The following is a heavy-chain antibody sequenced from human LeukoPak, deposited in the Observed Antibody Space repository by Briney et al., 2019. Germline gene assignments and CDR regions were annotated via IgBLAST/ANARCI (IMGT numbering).Heavy chain of an antibody. V-gene: IGHV3-33*01. Sequence: GGSLRLSCAASGFTFSSYGMHWVRQAPGKGLEWVAVIWYDGSNKYYADSVKGRFTISRDNSKNTLYLQMNSLRAEDTAVYYCARDISDTQYYYDSSGRDAFDIWGQGTMVTVSS. CDR1: GFTFSSYG. CDR3: ARDISDTQYYYDSSGRDAFDI. CDR2: IWYDGSNK. J-gene: IGHJ3*02. D-gene: IGHD3-22*01.